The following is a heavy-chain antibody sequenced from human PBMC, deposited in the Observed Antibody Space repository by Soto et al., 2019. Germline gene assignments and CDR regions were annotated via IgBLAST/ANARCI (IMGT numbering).Heavy chain of an antibody. J-gene: IGHJ4*02. CDR3: AKSLWDTSGWKTDY. D-gene: IGHD6-19*01. V-gene: IGHV4-59*01. Sequence: PSATLSLTCTVSGDSISSLYWSWIRQPPGKGLEWIGYIYYSGSINYNPSLKSRVTISVDPSKNQFSLRLSSVTAADTAVYYCAKSLWDTSGWKTDYWGQGTLVTVS. CDR1: GDSISSLY. CDR2: IYYSGSI.